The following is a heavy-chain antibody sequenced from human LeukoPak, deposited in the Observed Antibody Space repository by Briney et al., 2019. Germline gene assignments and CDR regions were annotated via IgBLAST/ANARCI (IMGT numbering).Heavy chain of an antibody. CDR3: ARVDSYAPPDY. Sequence: SETLSLTCTVSGGSISSGDYYWSWIRQPPGKGLEWIGYIYYSGSTYYNPSLKSRVTISVDTSENQFSLKLSSVTAADTAVYYCARVDSYAPPDYWGQGTLVTVYS. J-gene: IGHJ4*02. D-gene: IGHD5-18*01. CDR2: IYYSGST. V-gene: IGHV4-30-4*01. CDR1: GGSISSGDYY.